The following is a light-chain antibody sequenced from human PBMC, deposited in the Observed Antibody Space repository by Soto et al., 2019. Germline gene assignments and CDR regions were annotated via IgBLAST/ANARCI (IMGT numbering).Light chain of an antibody. CDR3: QQYSTTPT. Sequence: DIVMTQSPDSLAVSLGERATINCKSSQNVLYSSNNKNYLAWYQQKPGQPPKLLIYWASTRESGVPDRFSGSGSGTDFTLPISSLQAEDVAFYYCQQYSTTPTFGQGTKVEIK. CDR2: WAS. CDR1: QNVLYSSNNKNY. J-gene: IGKJ1*01. V-gene: IGKV4-1*01.